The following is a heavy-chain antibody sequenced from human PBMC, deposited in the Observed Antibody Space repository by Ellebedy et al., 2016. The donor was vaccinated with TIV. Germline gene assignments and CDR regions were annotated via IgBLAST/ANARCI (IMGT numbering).Heavy chain of an antibody. CDR3: AKRNGGIAAFEGGY. D-gene: IGHD6-25*01. CDR1: GFTFSSYA. CDR2: ISGSGGSI. Sequence: GESLKISCAASGFTFSSYAMSWVRQAPGKGLEWASGISGSGGSIHYADSVKGRFTISRDNSKNTLYLQMNSLRAEDTAVYYCAKRNGGIAAFEGGYWGQGTLVTVSS. J-gene: IGHJ4*02. V-gene: IGHV3-23*01.